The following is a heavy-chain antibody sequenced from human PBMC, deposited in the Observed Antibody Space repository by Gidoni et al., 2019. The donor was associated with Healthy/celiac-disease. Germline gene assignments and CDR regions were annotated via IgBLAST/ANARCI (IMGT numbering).Heavy chain of an antibody. Sequence: QLQLQESGPGLVKPSETLSLTCTVSGGSISSSSYYWGWIRQPPGNGLEWIGSIYYSGSTYYNPSLKSRVTISVDTSKNQFSLKLSSVTAADTAVYYCARPLTYYYGLGSENWFDPWGQGTLVTVSS. CDR2: IYYSGST. D-gene: IGHD3-10*01. CDR3: ARPLTYYYGLGSENWFDP. V-gene: IGHV4-39*01. CDR1: GGSISSSSYY. J-gene: IGHJ5*02.